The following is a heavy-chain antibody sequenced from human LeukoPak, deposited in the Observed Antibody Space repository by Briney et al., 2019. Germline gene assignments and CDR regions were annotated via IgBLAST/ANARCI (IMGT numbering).Heavy chain of an antibody. CDR3: AREVSEGEYYYDSSGSARAFFDY. D-gene: IGHD3-22*01. CDR2: INLSGGAT. J-gene: IGHJ4*02. CDR1: GYTFTSYY. Sequence: ASVKVSCKAFGYTFTSYYIHWVRQAPGQGLEWMGIINLSGGATTYAQKFQGRVTMTRDMSTSTVYMELGSLRSEDTAVYYCAREVSEGEYYYDSSGSARAFFDYWGQGTLVTVSS. V-gene: IGHV1-46*01.